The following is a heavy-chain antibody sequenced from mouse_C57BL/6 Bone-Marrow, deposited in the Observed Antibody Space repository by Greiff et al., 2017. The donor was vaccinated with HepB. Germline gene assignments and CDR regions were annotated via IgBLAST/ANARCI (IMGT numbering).Heavy chain of an antibody. CDR3: AKGRVTGPFAY. CDR2: IWGDGST. V-gene: IGHV2-3*01. Sequence: QVQLKESGPGLVAPSQSLSITCTVSGFSLTSYGVSWVRQPPGKGLEWLGVIWGDGSTNYHSALISRLSISKDNSKSQVFLKLTSLQTDDTATYYCAKGRVTGPFAYWGQGTLVTVSA. D-gene: IGHD4-1*01. J-gene: IGHJ3*01. CDR1: GFSLTSYG.